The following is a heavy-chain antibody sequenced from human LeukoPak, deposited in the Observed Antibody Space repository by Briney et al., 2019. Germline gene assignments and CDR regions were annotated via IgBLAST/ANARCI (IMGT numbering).Heavy chain of an antibody. J-gene: IGHJ4*02. D-gene: IGHD4-11*01. V-gene: IGHV3-74*01. CDR1: GFTVSSNY. Sequence: GGSLRLSCAASGFTVSSNYMSWVRQAPGKGLMWVSHINTDGSSTGYADSVKGRFTISRDNAKNTLYLQMNSLRAEDTALYYCVRGKVPVTDNYWGQGTLVTVSS. CDR3: VRGKVPVTDNY. CDR2: INTDGSST.